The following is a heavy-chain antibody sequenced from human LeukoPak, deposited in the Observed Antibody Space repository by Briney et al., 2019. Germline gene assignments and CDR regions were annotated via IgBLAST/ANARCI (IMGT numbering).Heavy chain of an antibody. CDR1: GYTLSNYD. CDR2: ISYDGSNK. D-gene: IGHD6-13*01. J-gene: IGHJ4*02. Sequence: GGSLRLSCAASGYTLSNYDIHCVRHSPDRGRECVSVISYDGSNKYYADSVKGRFTISRDNSKNTLYLQMNSLRADDTAVYYCAKDPYSSSPLRFDYWGQGTQVTVSS. V-gene: IGHV3-30*18. CDR3: AKDPYSSSPLRFDY.